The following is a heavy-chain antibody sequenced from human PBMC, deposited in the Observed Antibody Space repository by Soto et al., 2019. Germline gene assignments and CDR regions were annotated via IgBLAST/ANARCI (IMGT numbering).Heavy chain of an antibody. J-gene: IGHJ5*02. CDR1: GFSFSSYA. CDR2: ISGSGGST. V-gene: IGHV3-23*01. CDR3: AKLRYYGSGSYYNDPNWFDP. Sequence: VRSLRLSCAASGFSFSSYAMSWVRQAPGKGLEWVSAISGSGGSTYYADSVKGRFTISRDNSKNTLYLQMNSLRAEDTAVYYCAKLRYYGSGSYYNDPNWFDPWGQGTLVTVSS. D-gene: IGHD3-10*01.